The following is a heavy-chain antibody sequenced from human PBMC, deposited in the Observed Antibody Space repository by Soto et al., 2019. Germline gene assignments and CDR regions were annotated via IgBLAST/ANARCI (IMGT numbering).Heavy chain of an antibody. J-gene: IGHJ5*02. D-gene: IGHD5-12*01. CDR2: ISAYNGNT. CDR1: GYTFTSYG. V-gene: IGHV1-18*01. Sequence: ASVKVSCKASGYTFTSYGISWVRQAPGQGLEWMGWISAYNGNTNYAQKLQGRVTMTTDTSTSTAYMELRSLRSDDTAVYYCARAVAIVATISGNWFDPWGQGTLVTVSS. CDR3: ARAVAIVATISGNWFDP.